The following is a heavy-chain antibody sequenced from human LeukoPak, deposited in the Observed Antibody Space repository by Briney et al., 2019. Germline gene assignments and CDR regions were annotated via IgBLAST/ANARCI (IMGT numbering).Heavy chain of an antibody. CDR1: GYTFTSYY. CDR3: AREGGRDYGDYRHYFDY. J-gene: IGHJ4*02. CDR2: INPSGGST. Sequence: ASVKVSCKASGYTFTSYYMHWVRQAPGQGLEWMGIINPSGGSTSYAQKFQGRVTMTRDTSTSTVYMELSSLRSEDTAVYYCAREGGRDYGDYRHYFDYWGQGTLVTVSS. V-gene: IGHV1-46*01. D-gene: IGHD4-17*01.